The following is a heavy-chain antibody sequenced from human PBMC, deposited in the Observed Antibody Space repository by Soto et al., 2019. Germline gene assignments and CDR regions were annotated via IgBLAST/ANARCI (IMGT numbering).Heavy chain of an antibody. Sequence: GGSLRLSCATSGFSFSTYVVHWVRQAPGKGLEWVASTTQYLANSVRGRFTISSDSSKSTVSLQMNSLTVDDTAVYFCVRSRLGGISSDFLSLYFDYWGQGTLVTVSS. V-gene: IGHV3-33*01. D-gene: IGHD3-16*01. J-gene: IGHJ4*02. CDR1: GFSFSTYV. CDR2: TTQ. CDR3: VRSRLGGISSDFLSLYFDY.